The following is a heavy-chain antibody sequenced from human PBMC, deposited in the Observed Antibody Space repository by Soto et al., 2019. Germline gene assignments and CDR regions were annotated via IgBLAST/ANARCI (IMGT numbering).Heavy chain of an antibody. CDR2: IGGSGRNT. CDR1: GFTFSNHA. V-gene: IGHV3-23*01. CDR3: ARVLRYFDTPYGMDV. J-gene: IGHJ6*02. D-gene: IGHD3-9*01. Sequence: EVQLLESGEGLVQPGGSLKLSCAASGFTFSNHAMSWVRQAPGKGLEWVSGIGGSGRNTYYADSVKGRFTISRDNSQNMLFLHMNSLRAEVTAEYYCARVLRYFDTPYGMDVWGQGTTVTVSS.